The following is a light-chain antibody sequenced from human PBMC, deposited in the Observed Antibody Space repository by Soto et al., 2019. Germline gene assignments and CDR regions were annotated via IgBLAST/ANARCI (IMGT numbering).Light chain of an antibody. CDR2: LNSDGSH. CDR3: QTWGTGIQV. J-gene: IGLJ2*01. V-gene: IGLV4-69*01. Sequence: VLTQSPSASASLGASVKLTCTLSSGHSSYAIAWHQQRPEKGPRYLMKLNSDGSHSKGDGIPDRFSGSSSGAERYLTISSLQSQDEADYYCQTWGTGIQVFGGGTKLTVL. CDR1: SGHSSYA.